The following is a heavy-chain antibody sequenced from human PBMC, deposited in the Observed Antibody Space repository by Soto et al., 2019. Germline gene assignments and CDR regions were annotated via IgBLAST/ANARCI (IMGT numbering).Heavy chain of an antibody. CDR3: AKDSLSDYGDYDYFDY. D-gene: IGHD4-17*01. V-gene: IGHV3-48*02. J-gene: IGHJ4*02. CDR2: INPSSTTI. CDR1: GFTFSDYS. Sequence: GGSLRLSCTASGFTFSDYSINWVRQAPGGGLEWVSNINPSSTTIHYTDSVRGRFTISRDNAKNTPYLQMNSLRDEDTAVYYCAKDSLSDYGDYDYFDYWGQGTLVTVSS.